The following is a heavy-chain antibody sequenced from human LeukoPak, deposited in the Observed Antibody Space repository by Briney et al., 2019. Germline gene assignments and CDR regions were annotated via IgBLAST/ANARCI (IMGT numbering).Heavy chain of an antibody. CDR2: ISHDGSNK. V-gene: IGHV3-30-3*01. D-gene: IGHD2/OR15-2a*01. CDR1: GFTFSSHA. CDR3: ARDILPYYYYGMDV. J-gene: IGHJ6*02. Sequence: GGSLRLSCAASGFTFSSHAMHWVRQAPGKGLEWVAVISHDGSNKYYADSVKGRFTISRDNSKNTLYLQMNSLRAEDTAVYYCARDILPYYYYGMDVWGQGTTVTVSS.